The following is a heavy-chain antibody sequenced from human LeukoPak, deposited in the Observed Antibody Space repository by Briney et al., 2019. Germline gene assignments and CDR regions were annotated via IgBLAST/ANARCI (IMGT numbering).Heavy chain of an antibody. CDR2: INAGNGNT. CDR3: ARAIVYQLLFDY. D-gene: IGHD2-2*01. Sequence: GASVKVSCKASGYTFTSYAMHWVRQAPGQRLEWMGWINAGNGNTKYSQKFQGRVTITRDTSASTAYMELSSQRSEDTAVYYCARAIVYQLLFDYWGQGTLVTVSS. CDR1: GYTFTSYA. V-gene: IGHV1-3*01. J-gene: IGHJ4*02.